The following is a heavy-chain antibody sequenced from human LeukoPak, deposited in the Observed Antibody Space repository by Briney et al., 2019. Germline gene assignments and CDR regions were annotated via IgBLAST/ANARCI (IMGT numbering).Heavy chain of an antibody. CDR3: ARVGGYYYDSSGYYYDY. J-gene: IGHJ4*02. Sequence: GALRLSCAASGFTFDDYGMSWVRQAPGKGLEWVSGINWNGGSTGYADSVKGRFTISRDNAKNSLYLQMNSLRAEDTALYYCARVGGYYYDSSGYYYDYWGQGTLVTVSS. D-gene: IGHD3-22*01. V-gene: IGHV3-20*04. CDR2: INWNGGST. CDR1: GFTFDDYG.